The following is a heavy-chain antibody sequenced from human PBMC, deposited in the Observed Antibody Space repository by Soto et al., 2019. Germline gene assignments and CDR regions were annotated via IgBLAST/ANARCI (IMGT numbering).Heavy chain of an antibody. Sequence: GGSLRLSCAAPGFTFSSYGMHWVRQAPGKGLEWVAVIWYDGSNKYYADSVKGRFTISRDNSKNTLYLQMNSLRAEDTAVYYCARATEYCSSTSCTNYMDVWGKGTTVTVSS. D-gene: IGHD2-2*01. CDR1: GFTFSSYG. J-gene: IGHJ6*03. V-gene: IGHV3-33*01. CDR2: IWYDGSNK. CDR3: ARATEYCSSTSCTNYMDV.